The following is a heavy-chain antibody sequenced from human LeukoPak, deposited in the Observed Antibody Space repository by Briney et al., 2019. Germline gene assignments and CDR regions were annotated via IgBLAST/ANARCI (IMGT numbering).Heavy chain of an antibody. V-gene: IGHV3-23*01. J-gene: IGHJ6*02. D-gene: IGHD6-19*01. CDR3: AKDRAEYSSGWYHADYYYHGMDV. CDR1: GFTFSSYA. CDR2: ISGSGGST. Sequence: GGSLRLSCAASGFTFSSYAMSWVRQAPGKGLEWVSAISGSGGSTYYADSVKGRFTISRDNSKNTLYLQMNSLRAEDTAVYYCAKDRAEYSSGWYHADYYYHGMDVWGQGTTVTVSS.